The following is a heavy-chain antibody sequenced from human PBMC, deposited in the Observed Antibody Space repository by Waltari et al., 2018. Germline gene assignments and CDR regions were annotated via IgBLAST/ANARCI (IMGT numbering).Heavy chain of an antibody. CDR3: ARDLNYKVDY. D-gene: IGHD1-7*01. J-gene: IGHJ4*02. CDR1: GFTFGTYI. CDR2: INSDGSTT. Sequence: EVQLVESGGGSVQPGGSLRLSCAASGFTFGTYIMHWVRQAPGKGLVWVSRINSDGSTTRYVDSVKGRFTISRDNAKNTLYLEMNSLRVEDTAMYYCARDLNYKVDYLGQGVLVTVSS. V-gene: IGHV3-74*01.